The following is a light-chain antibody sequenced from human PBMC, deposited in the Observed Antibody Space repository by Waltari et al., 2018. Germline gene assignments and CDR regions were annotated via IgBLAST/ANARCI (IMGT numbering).Light chain of an antibody. J-gene: IGKJ2*01. Sequence: EIVLTQSPGTLSLSPGERATLSCRASQSVGSSYLAWFHQKPGQAPRLLIYASSSRATAIPDRFSGSGSGTDFTLTIHRLEPEDFAFYYCQQYGSPPYTFGQGTKLEIK. V-gene: IGKV3-20*01. CDR1: QSVGSSY. CDR3: QQYGSPPYT. CDR2: ASS.